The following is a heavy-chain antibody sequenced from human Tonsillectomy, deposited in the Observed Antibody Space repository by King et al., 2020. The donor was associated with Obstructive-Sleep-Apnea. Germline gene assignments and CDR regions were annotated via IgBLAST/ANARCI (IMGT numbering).Heavy chain of an antibody. V-gene: IGHV3-23*04. D-gene: IGHD3-10*01. J-gene: IGHJ4*02. CDR3: AKPTLYYYGSGSFDN. Sequence: VQLVESGGGLVQTGGSLRLSCAASGFTFSNQAMSWVRQAPGKGLEWVSAIVGSGSRSYSADSVKGRFTISRDNSKNTLYLQMNSLTAEDTAVYYCAKPTLYYYGSGSFDNWGQGTLVTVSS. CDR2: IVGSGSRS. CDR1: GFTFSNQA.